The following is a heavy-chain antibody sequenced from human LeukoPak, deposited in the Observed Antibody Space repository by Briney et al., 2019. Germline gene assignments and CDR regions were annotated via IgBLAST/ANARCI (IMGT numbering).Heavy chain of an antibody. V-gene: IGHV3-74*01. CDR1: GFTLSSYW. D-gene: IGHD2-2*03. Sequence: GGSLRLFCAASGFTLSSYWMHWVRQAQGKGLVWVSRINSDESTYADSVKGRFTISRDNAKNTLYLQMNSLRAEDTAVYYCARDRLDRNYYYGLDVWGQGTTVTVSS. J-gene: IGHJ6*02. CDR3: ARDRLDRNYYYGLDV. CDR2: INSDEST.